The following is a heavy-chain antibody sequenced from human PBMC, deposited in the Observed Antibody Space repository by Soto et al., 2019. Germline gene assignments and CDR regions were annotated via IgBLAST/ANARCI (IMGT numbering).Heavy chain of an antibody. V-gene: IGHV3-23*01. D-gene: IGHD3-22*01. Sequence: GGSLRLSCAASGFTFSSYAMSWVRQAPGKGLEWVSAISGSGGSTYYADSVKGRFTISRDNSKNTLYLQMNSLRAEDTAVYYCVKGDLYSSGYYYYGDAFDIWGQGTMVTVSS. J-gene: IGHJ3*02. CDR3: VKGDLYSSGYYYYGDAFDI. CDR2: ISGSGGST. CDR1: GFTFSSYA.